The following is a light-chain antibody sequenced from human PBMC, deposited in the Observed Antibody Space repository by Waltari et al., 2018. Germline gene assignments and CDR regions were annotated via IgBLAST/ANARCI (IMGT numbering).Light chain of an antibody. J-gene: IGLJ2*01. CDR1: SSTIGAGYD. V-gene: IGLV1-40*01. Sequence: QSVLTQPPSVSGAPGQRVTISCTGSSSTIGAGYDVHWYHHLPGTAPKLLIYGNSNRPSGVPHRFSGSKSGTSASLAISGLQAEDEADYYCQSYDSSLSGVVFGGGTKLTVL. CDR2: GNS. CDR3: QSYDSSLSGVV.